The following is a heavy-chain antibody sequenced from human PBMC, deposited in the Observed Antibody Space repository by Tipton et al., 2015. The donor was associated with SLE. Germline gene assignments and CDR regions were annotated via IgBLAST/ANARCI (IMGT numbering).Heavy chain of an antibody. J-gene: IGHJ5*02. CDR2: VYYVGST. CDR3: VRGHPHIVVLIGGGWFDP. CDR1: GDSIGTYY. Sequence: TLSLTCTVSGDSIGTYYWNWIRQSPGKGLEWIGNVYYVGSTNYNPSLKGRVTISVATSRNQFSLKLRSVTAADTAIYYCVRGHPHIVVLIGGGWFDPWGQGTLVTVSS. V-gene: IGHV4-59*12. D-gene: IGHD2-21*01.